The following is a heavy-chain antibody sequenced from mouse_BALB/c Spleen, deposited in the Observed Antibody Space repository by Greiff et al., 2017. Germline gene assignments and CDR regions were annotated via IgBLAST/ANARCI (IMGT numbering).Heavy chain of an antibody. CDR3: ARDWGNYVPLYAMDY. Sequence: EVQRVESGGGLVQPGGSLRLSCATSGFTFTDYYMSWVRQPPGKALEWLGFIRNKANGYTTEYSASVKGRFTISRDNSQSILYLQMNTLRAEDSATYYCARDWGNYVPLYAMDYWGQGTSVTVSS. CDR2: IRNKANGYTT. CDR1: GFTFTDYY. J-gene: IGHJ4*01. V-gene: IGHV7-3*02. D-gene: IGHD2-1*01.